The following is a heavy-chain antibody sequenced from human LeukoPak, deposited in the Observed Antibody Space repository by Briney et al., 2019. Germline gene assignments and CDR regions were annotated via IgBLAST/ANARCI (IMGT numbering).Heavy chain of an antibody. CDR1: GFTFSSYS. V-gene: IGHV3-21*01. D-gene: IGHD3-22*01. CDR2: ISSSSSYI. J-gene: IGHJ4*02. Sequence: GGSLRLSCAASGFTFSSYSMNWVRQAPGKGLEGVSSISSSSSYIYYADSVKGRFTISRDNAKNSLYLQMNSLRAEDTAVYYCARDVSGITMIVVALDYWGQGTLVTVSS. CDR3: ARDVSGITMIVVALDY.